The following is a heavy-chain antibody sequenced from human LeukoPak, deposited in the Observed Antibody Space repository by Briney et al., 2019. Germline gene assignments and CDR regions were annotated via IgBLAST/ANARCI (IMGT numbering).Heavy chain of an antibody. V-gene: IGHV1-46*03. CDR2: INPSSGST. Sequence: ASVKVSCKASGYTFTSYYMHWVRQAPGQGLEWMGIINPSSGSTSYAQKFQGRVTMTRDTSTSTVYMELSSLRSEDTAVYYCARVRGYYYDSSGYYPNTCLDYWGQGTLVTVSS. J-gene: IGHJ4*02. CDR1: GYTFTSYY. CDR3: ARVRGYYYDSSGYYPNTCLDY. D-gene: IGHD3-22*01.